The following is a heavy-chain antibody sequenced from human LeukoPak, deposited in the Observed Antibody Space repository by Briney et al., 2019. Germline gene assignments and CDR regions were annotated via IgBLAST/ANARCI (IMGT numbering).Heavy chain of an antibody. D-gene: IGHD2-21*02. CDR2: ISAYNGNT. J-gene: IGHJ4*02. Sequence: ASVKFSCKASGYTFTSYGISWVRQAPGQGLEWMGWISAYNGNTNYAQKFKGRVTMTTDTSTSTAYMELRSLRSDDTAVYYCARSAYCGGDCGPDYWGQGTLVTVSS. CDR1: GYTFTSYG. CDR3: ARSAYCGGDCGPDY. V-gene: IGHV1-18*01.